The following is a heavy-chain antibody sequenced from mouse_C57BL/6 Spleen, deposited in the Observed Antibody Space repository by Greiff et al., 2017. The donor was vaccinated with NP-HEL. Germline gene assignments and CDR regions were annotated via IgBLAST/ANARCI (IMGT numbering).Heavy chain of an antibody. J-gene: IGHJ4*01. CDR1: GFTFSSYA. CDR2: ISDGGSYT. CDR3: ARALNWDRDYAMDY. D-gene: IGHD4-1*01. Sequence: DVMLVESGGGLVKPGGSLKLSCAASGFTFSSYAMSWVRQTPEKRLEWVATISDGGSYTYYPDNVKGRFTIARDNAKNNLYLQMSQLKSEDTAMYYCARALNWDRDYAMDYWGQGTSVTVSS. V-gene: IGHV5-4*03.